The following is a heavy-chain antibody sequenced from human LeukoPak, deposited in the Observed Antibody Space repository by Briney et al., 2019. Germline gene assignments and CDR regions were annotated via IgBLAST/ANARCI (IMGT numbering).Heavy chain of an antibody. CDR1: GGTFSSYA. D-gene: IGHD3-16*02. CDR2: IIPILGIA. Sequence: SVKVSCKASGGTFSSYAISWVRQAPGQGLEWMGRIIPILGIANYAQKFQGRVTITADKSTSTAYMELSSLRSEDTAVYYCASSQTYYDYVWGSYRPAEAFDIWGQGTMVTVSS. V-gene: IGHV1-69*04. J-gene: IGHJ3*02. CDR3: ASSQTYYDYVWGSYRPAEAFDI.